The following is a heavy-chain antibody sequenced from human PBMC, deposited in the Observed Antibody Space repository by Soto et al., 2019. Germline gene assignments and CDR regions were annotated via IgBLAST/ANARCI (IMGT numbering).Heavy chain of an antibody. V-gene: IGHV4-59*08. CDR2: IYYSGST. CDR1: GGSISSYY. J-gene: IGHJ5*02. CDR3: ASPKIAFYNWFDP. D-gene: IGHD3-3*02. Sequence: PSETLSLTCTVSGGSISSYYLSWLRQPPGKGLEWIGYIYYSGSTYYNPSLKSRVTISVDTSKNQFSLKLSSVTAADTAVYYCASPKIAFYNWFDPWGQGTLVTVSS.